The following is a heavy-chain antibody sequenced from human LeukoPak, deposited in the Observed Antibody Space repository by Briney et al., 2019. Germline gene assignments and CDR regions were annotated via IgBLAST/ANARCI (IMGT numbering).Heavy chain of an antibody. Sequence: GGSLRLSCAASGFTFSNSAMSWVRQAPGKGLEWVSTLSGSGITTYYADSVKGRFTISRGNSKNTLYLQMNSLRAEDTAVYYCAKGIYSSGWSYFDYWGHGTLVTVSS. CDR3: AKGIYSSGWSYFDY. J-gene: IGHJ4*01. CDR2: LSGSGITT. V-gene: IGHV3-23*01. CDR1: GFTFSNSA. D-gene: IGHD6-19*01.